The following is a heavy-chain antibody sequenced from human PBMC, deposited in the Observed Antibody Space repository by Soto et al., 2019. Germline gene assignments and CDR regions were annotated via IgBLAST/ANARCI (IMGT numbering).Heavy chain of an antibody. J-gene: IGHJ6*02. Sequence: PGGSLRLSCAASGFTFSSYGMHWVRQAPGKGLEWVAVISYDGSNKYYADSVKGRFTISRDNSKNTLYLQMNSLRAEDTAVYYCAKSGSITIFGVVKADGMDVWGQGTTVTVSS. CDR1: GFTFSSYG. CDR3: AKSGSITIFGVVKADGMDV. CDR2: ISYDGSNK. D-gene: IGHD3-3*01. V-gene: IGHV3-30*18.